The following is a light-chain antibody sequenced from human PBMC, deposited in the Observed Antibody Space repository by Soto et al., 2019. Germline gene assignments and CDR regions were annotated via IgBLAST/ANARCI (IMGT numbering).Light chain of an antibody. CDR2: GAS. J-gene: IGKJ1*01. CDR1: QNVRTF. Sequence: VLPQSPATLSLSPVQLAPLSCRASQNVRTFLDWYQQKPGQAPRLLIYGASNRATGIPARFSGSGSGTDFTLTISSLQPDDFATYYCQHYNSYSEAFGQGTKVDI. V-gene: IGKV3-11*01. CDR3: QHYNSYSEA.